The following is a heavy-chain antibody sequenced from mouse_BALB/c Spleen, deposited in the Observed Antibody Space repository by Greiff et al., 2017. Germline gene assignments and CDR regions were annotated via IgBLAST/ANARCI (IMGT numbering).Heavy chain of an antibody. J-gene: IGHJ1*01. CDR3: ARDSLRQRNYCYMDV. CDR1: GFTFSDYY. Sequence: EVQLVESGGGLVKPGGSLKLSCAASGFTFSDYYMYWVRQTPEKRLEWVATISDGGSYTYYQDSVKGRFTISRDKAKNKLYLQMSSLKSEDTAMYYCARDSLRQRNYCYMDVWGAGTTVTVSS. V-gene: IGHV5-4*02. CDR2: ISDGGSYT. D-gene: IGHD1-2*01.